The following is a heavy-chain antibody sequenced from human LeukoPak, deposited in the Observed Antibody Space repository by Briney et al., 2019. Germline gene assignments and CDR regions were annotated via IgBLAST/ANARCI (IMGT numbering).Heavy chain of an antibody. D-gene: IGHD2-15*01. CDR1: VYTFTSYD. V-gene: IGHV1-8*01. J-gene: IGHJ4*02. CDR2: MNHNSYNT. Sequence: ASVKVSCKSSVYTFTSYDINWVRQATGQGLEWMGWMNHNSYNTGYAQKLQGSPTITSNTSRRAPYIELSSLRSGDTAVYYCARAGGYCGRISCPYYFDYWGQGSLVAVSS. CDR3: ARAGGYCGRISCPYYFDY.